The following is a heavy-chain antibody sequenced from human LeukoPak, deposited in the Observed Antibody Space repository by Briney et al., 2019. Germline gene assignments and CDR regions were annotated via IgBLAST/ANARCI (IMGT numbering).Heavy chain of an antibody. D-gene: IGHD4-11*01. V-gene: IGHV4-39*02. CDR1: RGSLSSNNHY. J-gene: IGHJ4*02. CDR3: ARTWVYSDSTYSDQ. CDR2: IYHSGSP. Sequence: PPETLSLTCTISRGSLSSNNHYWGWIRQPPGRGLEWIGIIYHSGSPYDNPSFKSRVTISVDTSKNHFSLKMVSGTPACSALDYCARTWVYSDSTYSDQWAQGLLVTLSS.